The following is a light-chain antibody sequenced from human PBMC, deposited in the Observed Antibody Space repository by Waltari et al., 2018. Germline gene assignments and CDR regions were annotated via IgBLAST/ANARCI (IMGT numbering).Light chain of an antibody. CDR1: ELPNQY. J-gene: IGLJ2*01. CDR2: KDI. CDR3: QSSDSSSTYVV. Sequence: SYELTQPPSVSVSPGQTARITCSGDELPNQYAYWYQQKPGQAPVVIIYKDIERPSGIPERFSGSSSGKIVTLTISGVQAEDEAEYYCQSSDSSSTYVVFGGGTKLTVL. V-gene: IGLV3-25*03.